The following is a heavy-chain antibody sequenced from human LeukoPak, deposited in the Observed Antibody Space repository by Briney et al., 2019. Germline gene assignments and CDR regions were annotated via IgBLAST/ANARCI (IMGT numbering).Heavy chain of an antibody. V-gene: IGHV3-11*01. Sequence: GGSLRLSCGASGFSFSDYYMSWIRQAPGKGLEWVSCIGTSSGTTYYADSVKGRFTISRDDSKNSLYLEMHSLRAEDTAVYYCARAVAGTRVIGYWGRGTLVTVSS. CDR3: ARAVAGTRVIGY. CDR2: IGTSSGTT. D-gene: IGHD6-19*01. J-gene: IGHJ4*02. CDR1: GFSFSDYY.